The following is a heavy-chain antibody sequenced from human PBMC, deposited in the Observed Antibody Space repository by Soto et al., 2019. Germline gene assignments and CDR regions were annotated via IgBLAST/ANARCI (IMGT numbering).Heavy chain of an antibody. CDR2: ISYDGRSK. Sequence: PGGSLRLSCATSGFTFSSYGMHWVRQAPGRGLEWVAGISYDGRSKDLLDSVRGRFTISRDDSENILYLQMNSLRVEDTAVYYCAKDRTQPAYYYDNSGLAHWGQGTLVTVPQ. J-gene: IGHJ5*02. CDR1: GFTFSSYG. D-gene: IGHD3-22*01. CDR3: AKDRTQPAYYYDNSGLAH. V-gene: IGHV3-30*18.